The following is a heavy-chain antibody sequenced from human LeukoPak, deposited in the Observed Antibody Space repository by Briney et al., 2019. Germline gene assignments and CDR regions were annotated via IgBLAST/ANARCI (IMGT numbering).Heavy chain of an antibody. CDR3: ARDRFYVGATRTFDY. V-gene: IGHV3-23*01. CDR1: GFTVSTYA. D-gene: IGHD1-26*01. CDR2: MSAGGGST. Sequence: PGGSLRLSCAASGFTVSTYAMDWVRQTPGKGLEWVSAMSAGGGSTYYADSVKGRFTISRDNSKNTLYLQMNSLRAEDTAVYYCARDRFYVGATRTFDYWGQGTLVTVSS. J-gene: IGHJ4*02.